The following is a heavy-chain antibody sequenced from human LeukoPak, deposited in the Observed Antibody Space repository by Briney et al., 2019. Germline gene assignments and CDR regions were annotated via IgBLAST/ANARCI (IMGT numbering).Heavy chain of an antibody. CDR3: AKDLGLLWFGELSGGFDY. J-gene: IGHJ4*02. Sequence: PGGSLRLSCAASGFTFSSYAMSWVRQAPGKGLEWVSAISGSGGSTYYADSVKGRFTISRDNSKNTPYLQMNSLRAEDTAVYYCAKDLGLLWFGELSGGFDYWGQGTLVTVSS. V-gene: IGHV3-23*01. CDR2: ISGSGGST. CDR1: GFTFSSYA. D-gene: IGHD3-10*01.